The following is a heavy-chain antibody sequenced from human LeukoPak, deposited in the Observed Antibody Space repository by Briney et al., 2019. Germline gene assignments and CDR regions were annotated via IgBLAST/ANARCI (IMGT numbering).Heavy chain of an antibody. CDR1: GVSISSYY. V-gene: IGHV4-4*07. CDR3: ARANYNAFDI. D-gene: IGHD4/OR15-4a*01. Sequence: PSETLSLTCTVSGVSISSYYWSWVRQPAGEGLEWIGRIYTSGSSDYNPSLKSRVTISVDTSKNQFSLKLMSVSAADTAVYFCARANYNAFDIWGQGTMVTVSS. CDR2: IYTSGSS. J-gene: IGHJ3*02.